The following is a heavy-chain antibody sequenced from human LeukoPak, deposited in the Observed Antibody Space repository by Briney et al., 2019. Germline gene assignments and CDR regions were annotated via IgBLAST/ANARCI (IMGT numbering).Heavy chain of an antibody. V-gene: IGHV1-24*01. CDR2: FDPEDGET. J-gene: IGHJ6*02. Sequence: ASVKVSCKVSGYTLTELSMHWVRQAPGKGLEWMGGFDPEDGETIYAQKFQGRVTMTEDTSTDTAYMELSSLRSEDTAVYYCARDCIPRRVPAEHNYYYYGMDVWAKGPRSPSP. D-gene: IGHD2-2*01. CDR1: GYTLTELS. CDR3: ARDCIPRRVPAEHNYYYYGMDV.